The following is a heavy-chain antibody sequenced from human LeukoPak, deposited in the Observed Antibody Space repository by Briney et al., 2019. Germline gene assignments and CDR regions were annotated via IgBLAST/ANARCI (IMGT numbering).Heavy chain of an antibody. CDR3: ARLRIYLTAVVTVRYFDL. V-gene: IGHV4-61*01. CDR2: THYSGST. J-gene: IGHJ2*01. Sequence: PSETLSLTCSVSGTSINSATYYWSWIRQSPGEGLEWIGHTHYSGSTTYNSSLKSRLTISVDTSKNQFSLKLSSVTAADTAVYYCARLRIYLTAVVTVRYFDLWGRGTLVTVSS. CDR1: GTSINSATYY. D-gene: IGHD4-11*01.